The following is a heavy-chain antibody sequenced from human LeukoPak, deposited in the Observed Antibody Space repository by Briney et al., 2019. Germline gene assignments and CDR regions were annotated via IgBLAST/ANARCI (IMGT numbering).Heavy chain of an antibody. Sequence: GGSLRLSCAGSGFTFSSFSMNWVRQPPGKGLEWVSYISTSSSTIKYADSVKGRFTVSRDNAKNSMYLQMNSLRAEDTAVYYCATGVVGAFDIWGQGTMVTVSS. D-gene: IGHD3-22*01. V-gene: IGHV3-48*01. CDR1: GFTFSSFS. CDR2: ISTSSSTI. J-gene: IGHJ3*02. CDR3: ATGVVGAFDI.